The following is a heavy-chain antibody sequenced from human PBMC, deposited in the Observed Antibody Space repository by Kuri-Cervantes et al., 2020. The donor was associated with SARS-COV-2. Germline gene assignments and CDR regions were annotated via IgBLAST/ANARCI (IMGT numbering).Heavy chain of an antibody. CDR2: IYYSGST. Sequence: SETLSLTCTVSGGSIGSYYWSWIRQPPGKGLEWIGYIYYSGSTNYNPSLKSRVTISVDTSKNQFSLKLSSVTAADTAVYYCARVMKDYDFWSGYSEYQNWFDPWGQGTLVTVSS. CDR3: ARVMKDYDFWSGYSEYQNWFDP. CDR1: GGSIGSYY. J-gene: IGHJ5*02. V-gene: IGHV4-59*01. D-gene: IGHD3-3*01.